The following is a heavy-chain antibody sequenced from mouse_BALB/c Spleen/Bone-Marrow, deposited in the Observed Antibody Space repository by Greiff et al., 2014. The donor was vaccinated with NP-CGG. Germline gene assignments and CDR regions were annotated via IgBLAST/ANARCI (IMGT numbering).Heavy chain of an antibody. CDR1: GYSLTSYY. CDR2: IFPRNGST. Sequence: QVQLQQPGPELVKPGASVKISCKASGYSLTSYYIHWVKQRPGQGLEWIGWIFPRNGSTKYNEKFKGKATLTADTSSSTAYMQLSGLTSEDSAVYFCARRDYYGSTYGFDYWGQGTTLTVSS. CDR3: ARRDYYGSTYGFDY. D-gene: IGHD1-1*01. V-gene: IGHV1-66*01. J-gene: IGHJ2*01.